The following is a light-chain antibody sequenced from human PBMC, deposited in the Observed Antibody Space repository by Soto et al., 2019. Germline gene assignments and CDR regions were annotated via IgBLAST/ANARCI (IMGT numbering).Light chain of an antibody. J-gene: IGKJ3*01. CDR3: KQLNRYPRGT. CDR1: QGISSY. V-gene: IGKV1-9*01. CDR2: AAS. Sequence: DIQLTQSPSFLSASVGDRVTITCRASQGISSYLAWYQQKPGKAPKLLIYAASTLQSGVPSRFSAIRSRTDFTLPITSLQPEDFATYYCKQLNRYPRGTFGPGTKVDIK.